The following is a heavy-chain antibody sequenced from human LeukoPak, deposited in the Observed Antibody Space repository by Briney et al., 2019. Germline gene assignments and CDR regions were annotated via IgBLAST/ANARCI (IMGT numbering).Heavy chain of an antibody. J-gene: IGHJ4*02. D-gene: IGHD2-15*01. CDR1: GFTFSDYA. V-gene: IGHV3-23*01. CDR2: IRGNSGMR. CDR3: AKDQEDRGYPSSFDF. Sequence: GGSLRLSCAASGFTFSDYAMNWVRQAPGKGLEWVSCIRGNSGMRFYSDSVRGRFTISRDNSKNTVYLQMDSLRVDDTAVYFCAKDQEDRGYPSSFDFWGQGTLVTVSS.